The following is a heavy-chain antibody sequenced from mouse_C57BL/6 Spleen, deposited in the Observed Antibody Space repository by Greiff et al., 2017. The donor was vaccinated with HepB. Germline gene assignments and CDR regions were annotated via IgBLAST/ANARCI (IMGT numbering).Heavy chain of an antibody. Sequence: VKLQQPGAELVRPGSSVKLSCKASGYTFTSYWMHWVKQRPIQGLEWIGNIDPSDSETHYNQKFKDKATLTVDKSSSTAYMQLSSLTSEDSAVYYCARSGSYGNSFAYWGQGTLVTVSA. CDR3: ARSGSYGNSFAY. CDR2: IDPSDSET. J-gene: IGHJ3*01. V-gene: IGHV1-52*01. CDR1: GYTFTSYW. D-gene: IGHD2-1*01.